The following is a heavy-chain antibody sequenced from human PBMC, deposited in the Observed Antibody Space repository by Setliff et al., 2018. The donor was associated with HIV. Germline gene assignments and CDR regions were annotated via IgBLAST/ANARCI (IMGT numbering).Heavy chain of an antibody. V-gene: IGHV4-38-2*02. CDR2: IYHSGST. CDR3: ARDAPAVYANGWFDP. J-gene: IGHJ5*02. Sequence: SETLSLTCAVSGYSISSGFYWGWIRQPPGKGLEWIGSIYHSGSTYYNPSLRSRVTISVDTSKNQFSLKLSSVTAADTAVYYCARDAPAVYANGWFDPWGQGTLVTVSS. CDR1: GYSISSGFY. D-gene: IGHD2-8*01.